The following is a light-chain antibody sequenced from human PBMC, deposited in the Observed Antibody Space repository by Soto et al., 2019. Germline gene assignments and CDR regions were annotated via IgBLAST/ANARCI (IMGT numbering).Light chain of an antibody. CDR2: KAS. CDR1: QSISSR. J-gene: IGKJ1*01. Sequence: DIQMTQSPSTLSASVGDRVTITCRASQSISSRLAWYQQKPGKVPKLLIYKASSLESGVPSRFSGSGSGTEFTLTISSLQPDDFATYYCQQYDSYSWTFGQGT. CDR3: QQYDSYSWT. V-gene: IGKV1-5*03.